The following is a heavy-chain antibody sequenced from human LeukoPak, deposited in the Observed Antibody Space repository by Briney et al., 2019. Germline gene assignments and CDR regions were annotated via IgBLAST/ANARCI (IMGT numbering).Heavy chain of an antibody. Sequence: PSETLSLTCTVSGDSISSYYWSWIRQPPGKGLEWIGYISYSGITNYNPSLKSRVTISVDTSKNQFSLKLNSVTVADAAVYYCARHELGINYYYGMDVWGQGTTVTVS. D-gene: IGHD1-26*01. V-gene: IGHV4-59*08. CDR3: ARHELGINYYYGMDV. J-gene: IGHJ6*02. CDR2: ISYSGIT. CDR1: GDSISSYY.